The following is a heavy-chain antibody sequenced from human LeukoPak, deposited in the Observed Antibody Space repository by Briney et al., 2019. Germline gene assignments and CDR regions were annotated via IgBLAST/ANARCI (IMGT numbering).Heavy chain of an antibody. CDR1: GFTFSDYY. CDR2: ISSSGSTI. V-gene: IGHV3-11*01. D-gene: IGHD4-23*01. CDR3: AKDIGYGGNSFDY. J-gene: IGHJ4*02. Sequence: GGSLRLSCAASGFTFSDYYMSWIRQAPGKGLEWVSYISSSGSTIYYADSVKGRFTISRDNAKNSLYLQMNSLRTEDTALYYCAKDIGYGGNSFDYWGQGTLVTVSS.